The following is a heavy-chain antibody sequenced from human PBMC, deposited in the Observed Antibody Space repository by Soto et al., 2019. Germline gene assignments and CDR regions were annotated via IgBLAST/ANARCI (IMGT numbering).Heavy chain of an antibody. D-gene: IGHD2-2*02. Sequence: PGGSLRLSCAASGFTFSSYGMHWVRQAPGKGLEWVAVIWYDGSNKYYADSVKGRFTISRDNSKKTLYLQMNSLRAEDTAVYYCARDWCSSTSCYKNYYSYGMDFWGQGTTVTVSS. J-gene: IGHJ6*02. CDR3: ARDWCSSTSCYKNYYSYGMDF. CDR2: IWYDGSNK. CDR1: GFTFSSYG. V-gene: IGHV3-33*01.